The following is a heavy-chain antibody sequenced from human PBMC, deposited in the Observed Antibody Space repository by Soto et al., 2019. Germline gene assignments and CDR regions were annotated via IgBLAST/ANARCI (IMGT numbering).Heavy chain of an antibody. CDR1: GFTFSSYS. D-gene: IGHD6-19*01. J-gene: IGHJ4*02. V-gene: IGHV3-21*01. Sequence: PGGSLRLSCAASGFTFSSYSMNWVRQAPGKGLEWVSSISSSSSYIYYADSVKGRFTISRDNAKNSLYLQMNSLRAEDTAVYYCARDEGVAVAGFWAYWGQGTLVTVSS. CDR2: ISSSSSYI. CDR3: ARDEGVAVAGFWAY.